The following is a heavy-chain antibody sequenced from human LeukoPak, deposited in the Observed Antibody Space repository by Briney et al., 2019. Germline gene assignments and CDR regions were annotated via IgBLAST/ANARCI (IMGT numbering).Heavy chain of an antibody. Sequence: GGSLRLSCAASGFTFDDYGMSWVRHAPGKGLEWVSGINWNGGSTGYADSVKGRFTISRDNAKNSLYLQMNSLRAEDTALYYCARVGAMYYDFWSGYYTGYFDYWGQGTLVTVSS. CDR2: INWNGGST. D-gene: IGHD3-3*01. CDR1: GFTFDDYG. CDR3: ARVGAMYYDFWSGYYTGYFDY. V-gene: IGHV3-20*04. J-gene: IGHJ4*02.